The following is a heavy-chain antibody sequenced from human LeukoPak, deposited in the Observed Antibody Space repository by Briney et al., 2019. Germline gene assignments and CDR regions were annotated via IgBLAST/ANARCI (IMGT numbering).Heavy chain of an antibody. CDR1: GFTFSSYA. D-gene: IGHD1-26*01. J-gene: IGHJ4*02. CDR3: ARAHGREGSAVVGATTDY. CDR2: ISYDGSNK. V-gene: IGHV3-30-3*01. Sequence: GGSLRLSCAASGFTFSSYAMHWVRQAPGKGLEWVAVISYDGSNKYYADPVKGRFTISRDNSKNTLYLQMNSLRAEDTAVYYCARAHGREGSAVVGATTDYWGQGTLVTVSS.